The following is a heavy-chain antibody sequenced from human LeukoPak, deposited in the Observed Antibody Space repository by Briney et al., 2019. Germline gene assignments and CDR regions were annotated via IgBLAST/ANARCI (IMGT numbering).Heavy chain of an antibody. CDR1: GFTFSTYA. CDR3: AKDWGMGDQLLRINY. Sequence: GGSLRLSCTASGFTFSTYAMNWVRQAPGKGLEWVSGISGSGVSTYYADSVKGRFTISRDNSNNTLYLQMSSLGAEDTAVYYCAKDWGMGDQLLRINYWGQGTLVTVSS. D-gene: IGHD2-2*01. V-gene: IGHV3-23*01. CDR2: ISGSGVST. J-gene: IGHJ4*02.